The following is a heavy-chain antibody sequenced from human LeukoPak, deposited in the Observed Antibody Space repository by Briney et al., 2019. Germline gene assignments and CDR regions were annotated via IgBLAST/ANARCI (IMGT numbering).Heavy chain of an antibody. CDR2: INPNSGGT. D-gene: IGHD3-22*01. V-gene: IGHV1-2*02. Sequence: GASVKVSCKASGYTFTGYYMHWVRQAPGQGLEWMGWINPNSGGTNYAQKFQGRVTMTRDTSISTAYMELSRLRSDDTAVYYCARKVDYYDSSGQENWFDPWGQGTLVTVSS. CDR3: ARKVDYYDSSGQENWFDP. CDR1: GYTFTGYY. J-gene: IGHJ5*02.